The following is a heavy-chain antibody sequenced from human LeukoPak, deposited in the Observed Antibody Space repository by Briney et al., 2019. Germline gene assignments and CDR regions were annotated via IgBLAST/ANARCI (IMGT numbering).Heavy chain of an antibody. CDR1: GFMFSSNW. J-gene: IGHJ4*02. CDR3: AKEGRSLQTY. D-gene: IGHD1-1*01. CDR2: IKEDGTET. Sequence: GGSLRLSCAASGFMFSSNWMSWVRLAPGKGLEWVANIKEDGTETYYVDSVKGRFTISRDNAKNSLYLQMNSLRVEDTSVYYCAKEGRSLQTYWGQGTLVTVSS. V-gene: IGHV3-7*03.